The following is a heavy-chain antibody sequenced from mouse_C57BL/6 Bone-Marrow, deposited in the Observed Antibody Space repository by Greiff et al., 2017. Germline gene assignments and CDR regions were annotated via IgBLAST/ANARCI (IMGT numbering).Heavy chain of an antibody. CDR2: FYPGSGNT. CDR1: GYTFTDYY. D-gene: IGHD1-1*01. J-gene: IGHJ3*01. V-gene: IGHV1-76*01. Sequence: QVQLQQSGAELVRPGASVKLSCKASGYTFTDYYINWVKQRPGQGLEWIARFYPGSGNTYYNEKFKGKATLTAEKSSSTAYMQLSSLTSEDSAVYFCARKVPFYYYGSSYVEFAYWGQGTLVTVSA. CDR3: ARKVPFYYYGSSYVEFAY.